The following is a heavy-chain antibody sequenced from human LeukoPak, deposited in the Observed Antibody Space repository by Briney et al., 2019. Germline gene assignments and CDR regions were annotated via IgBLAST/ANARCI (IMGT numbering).Heavy chain of an antibody. V-gene: IGHV3-9*01. Sequence: GRSLRLSCAASGFTFDDYAMHWVRHAPGKGLEWVSGISWNSGSIGYADSVKGRFTISRDNAKNSLYLQMNSLRAEDTALYYCATVDIVATGYWGQGTLVTVSS. CDR1: GFTFDDYA. CDR3: ATVDIVATGY. CDR2: ISWNSGSI. J-gene: IGHJ4*02. D-gene: IGHD5-12*01.